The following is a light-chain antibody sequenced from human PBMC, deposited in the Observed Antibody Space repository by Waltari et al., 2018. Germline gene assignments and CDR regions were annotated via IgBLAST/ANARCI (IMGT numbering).Light chain of an antibody. CDR2: KDI. V-gene: IGLV3-25*03. CDR1: ALSKLY. Sequence: SYELTQPPSISVSPGQTARLTCSGDALSKLYGYWYQQNPGQAPLLLISKDIELPSGIPERFYGSNSGTTGTLTISGVQEEDESDYYCQSADSSGTYVFGLGTKVTV. CDR3: QSADSSGTYV. J-gene: IGLJ1*01.